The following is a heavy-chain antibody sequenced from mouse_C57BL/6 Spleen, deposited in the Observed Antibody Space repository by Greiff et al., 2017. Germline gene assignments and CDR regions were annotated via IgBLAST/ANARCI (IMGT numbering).Heavy chain of an antibody. Sequence: EVKLMESGPGLVKPSQSLSLTCSVTGYSITSGYYWNWIRQFPGNKLEWMGYISYDGSNNYNPSLKNRISITRDTSKNQFFLKLNSVTTEDTATYYCARGLYYYAMDYWGQGTSVTVSS. D-gene: IGHD1-1*02. CDR1: GYSITSGYY. J-gene: IGHJ4*01. V-gene: IGHV3-6*01. CDR3: ARGLYYYAMDY. CDR2: ISYDGSN.